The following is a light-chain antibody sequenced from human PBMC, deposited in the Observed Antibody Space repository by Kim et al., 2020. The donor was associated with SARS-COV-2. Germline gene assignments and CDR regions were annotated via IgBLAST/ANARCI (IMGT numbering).Light chain of an antibody. J-gene: IGLJ3*02. CDR2: LNSDGRH. Sequence: QLVLTQSPSASASLGASVKLTCTLSSGHSSDAIAWHQQQPENGPRYLMKLNSDGRHSKGDGIPDRFSGSSSGAERYLTISSLQSEDEADYDCQTWGTGSRVFGGGTQLTVL. V-gene: IGLV4-69*01. CDR1: SGHSSDA. CDR3: QTWGTGSRV.